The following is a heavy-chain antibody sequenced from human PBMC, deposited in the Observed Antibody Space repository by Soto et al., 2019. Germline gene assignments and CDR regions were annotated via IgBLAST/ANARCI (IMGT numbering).Heavy chain of an antibody. Sequence: SETLSLTCTVSGDSMTNYYWSWIRQPPGKGLEWIGYIYYSGSTNYNPSLKSRVTISVDTSKNQFSLKLISVTAADTAVYYCAGYSFGFGYFFDYWGPGTLVTSPQ. CDR3: AGYSFGFGYFFDY. CDR1: GDSMTNYY. V-gene: IGHV4-59*01. J-gene: IGHJ4*02. D-gene: IGHD5-18*01. CDR2: IYYSGST.